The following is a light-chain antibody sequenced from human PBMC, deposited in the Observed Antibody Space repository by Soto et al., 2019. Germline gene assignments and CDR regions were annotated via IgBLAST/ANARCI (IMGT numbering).Light chain of an antibody. V-gene: IGKV1-5*03. CDR3: QQYDGYLAWT. CDR1: QSVSTW. CDR2: KAT. J-gene: IGKJ1*01. Sequence: DIQMTQSPSTLSASVGDRVTITCRASQSVSTWLAWYQQKPGKAPRLLIYKATNINSGVPSRFRGSGSGTEFTLTISSLQPDDFATYYCQQYDGYLAWTFGQGTKVEI.